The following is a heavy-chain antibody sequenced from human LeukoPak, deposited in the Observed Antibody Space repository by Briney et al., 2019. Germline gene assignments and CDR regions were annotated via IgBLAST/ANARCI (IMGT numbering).Heavy chain of an antibody. J-gene: IGHJ4*02. Sequence: GGSLRLSCAASGFTFTSFAMSWVRQAPGKGLEWVSTFSGTTSTYYADSVKDRVTISRDNSKNTLYLQMNSLRADDTAVYYCTKLKQWQPQRYFFEYWGQGALVTVAS. CDR2: FSGTTST. D-gene: IGHD6-19*01. V-gene: IGHV3-23*01. CDR3: TKLKQWQPQRYFFEY. CDR1: GFTFTSFA.